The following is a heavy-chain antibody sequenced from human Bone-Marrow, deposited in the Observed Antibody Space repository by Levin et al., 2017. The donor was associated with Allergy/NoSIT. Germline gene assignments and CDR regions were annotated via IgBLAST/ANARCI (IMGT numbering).Heavy chain of an antibody. V-gene: IGHV3-66*01. Sequence: PGGSLRLSCVASGLTVSDNYMAWVRQAPGKGPEWVSVIYSGGSAYYAESVKGRFTISRDNPKNMLYLQMNSLRVEDTGVYYCARDQGTTNGGFYQKGWFDPWGQGTLVTVSS. J-gene: IGHJ5*02. D-gene: IGHD2-8*01. CDR1: GLTVSDNY. CDR3: ARDQGTTNGGFYQKGWFDP. CDR2: IYSGGSA.